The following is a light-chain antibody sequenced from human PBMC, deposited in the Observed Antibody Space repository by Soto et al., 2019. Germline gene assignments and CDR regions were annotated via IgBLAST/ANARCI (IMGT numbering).Light chain of an antibody. V-gene: IGKV3-15*01. CDR3: QQYNDWPQT. Sequence: EIVLTQSPATLSLSPWERATLSCRASQSVAGNLAWYQQKPGQAPRLLIYGASTRATGIPARFSGSGSGTEFTLTISSLQSADSAVYYCQQYNDWPQTFGQGTKVDIK. CDR1: QSVAGN. CDR2: GAS. J-gene: IGKJ1*01.